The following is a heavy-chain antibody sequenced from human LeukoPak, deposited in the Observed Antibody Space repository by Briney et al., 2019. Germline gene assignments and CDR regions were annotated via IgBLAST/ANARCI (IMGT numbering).Heavy chain of an antibody. J-gene: IGHJ6*03. Sequence: GASLKVSCKASGYTFTRYYMHWVRQTPGQGLEWMGWINPHSGGTNYAQKFEGKVTRTRDTSISTAYMELSRLRSDDTAVYYCARWGQRLSHHYYYYMDVWGKGTTVTVSS. CDR3: ARWGQRLSHHYYYYMDV. CDR2: INPHSGGT. CDR1: GYTFTRYY. V-gene: IGHV1-2*02. D-gene: IGHD6-25*01.